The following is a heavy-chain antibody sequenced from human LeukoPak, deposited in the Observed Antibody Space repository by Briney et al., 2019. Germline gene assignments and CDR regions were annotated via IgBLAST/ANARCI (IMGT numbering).Heavy chain of an antibody. Sequence: SETLSLTCTVSGVSISSYYWSWIRQPPGKGLEWIGYIYYSGSTNYNPSLKSRVTISVDTSKNQFSLKLSSVTAADTAVYYCARSPGYSSGWYDYWGQGTLVTVSS. J-gene: IGHJ4*02. CDR1: GVSISSYY. V-gene: IGHV4-59*01. D-gene: IGHD6-19*01. CDR3: ARSPGYSSGWYDY. CDR2: IYYSGST.